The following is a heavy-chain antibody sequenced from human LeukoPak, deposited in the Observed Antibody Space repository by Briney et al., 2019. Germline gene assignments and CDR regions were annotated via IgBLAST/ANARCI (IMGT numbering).Heavy chain of an antibody. V-gene: IGHV1-46*01. CDR2: INPSGGST. CDR3: AKHGSWYEDFDY. Sequence: ASVKVSCKASGYTFTSYYMHWVRQAPGQGLEWMGIINPSGGSTSYAQKFQGRVTMTRDTSTSTVYMELSSLRSEDTAVYYCAKHGSWYEDFDYWGQGILVTVSS. J-gene: IGHJ4*02. D-gene: IGHD6-13*01. CDR1: GYTFTSYY.